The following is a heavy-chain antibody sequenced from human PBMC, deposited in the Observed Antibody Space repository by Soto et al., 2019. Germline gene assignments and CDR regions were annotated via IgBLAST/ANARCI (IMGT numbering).Heavy chain of an antibody. Sequence: QVQLVESGGGAVQPGRSLRLSCAASGFTFSSNGIHWVRQAPGKGLEWVAVISSDGSNKYYADSVKGRFTISRDNSKNTLYLQMNSLRAEDTAVYYCAMDLYGGSSRFDFWGQGTLVTVSS. D-gene: IGHD2-15*01. CDR1: GFTFSSNG. J-gene: IGHJ4*02. CDR2: ISSDGSNK. CDR3: AMDLYGGSSRFDF. V-gene: IGHV3-30*03.